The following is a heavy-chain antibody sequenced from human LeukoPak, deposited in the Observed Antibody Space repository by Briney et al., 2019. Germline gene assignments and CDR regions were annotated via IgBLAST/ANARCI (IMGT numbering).Heavy chain of an antibody. CDR3: ARDKDYNLDY. D-gene: IGHD4-11*01. V-gene: IGHV1-18*01. CDR2: ISAYSGNT. CDR1: GYTFTSYG. J-gene: IGHJ4*02. Sequence: ASVKVSCKASGYTFTSYGISWVRQAPGQGLAWMGWISAYSGNTNYAQDFQGRVTLTTDTSATTAYMELRNLKSDDTAVYYCARDKDYNLDYWGQGTLVTVSS.